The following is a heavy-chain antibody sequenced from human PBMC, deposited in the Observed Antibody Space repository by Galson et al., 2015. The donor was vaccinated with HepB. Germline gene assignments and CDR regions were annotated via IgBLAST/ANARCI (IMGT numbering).Heavy chain of an antibody. V-gene: IGHV3-30*18. Sequence: SLRLSCAASGFTFSSYGMHWVRQAPGKGLEWVAVISYDGSNKYYADSVKGRFTISRDNSKNTLYLQMNSLRAEDTAVYYCAKNNDYWGQGTLVTVSS. D-gene: IGHD2/OR15-2a*01. CDR2: ISYDGSNK. J-gene: IGHJ4*02. CDR1: GFTFSSYG. CDR3: AKNNDY.